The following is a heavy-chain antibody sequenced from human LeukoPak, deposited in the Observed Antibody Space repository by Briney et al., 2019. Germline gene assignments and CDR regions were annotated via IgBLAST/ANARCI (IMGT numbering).Heavy chain of an antibody. J-gene: IGHJ6*03. Sequence: SETLSLTCSVSGGSISTYYWSWTRQPPGQGLEWIGYNYYSGSGIYSPSLKSRVAISLDTSKNQFSLKLSSVTAADTAVYYCARGLIPFPRHYYYLDVWGKGTTVIVSS. CDR1: GGSISTYY. CDR2: NYYSGSG. D-gene: IGHD2-21*02. CDR3: ARGLIPFPRHYYYLDV. V-gene: IGHV4-59*01.